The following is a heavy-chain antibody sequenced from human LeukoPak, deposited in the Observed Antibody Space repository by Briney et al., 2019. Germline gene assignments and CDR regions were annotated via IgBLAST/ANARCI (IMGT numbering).Heavy chain of an antibody. V-gene: IGHV3-21*01. J-gene: IGHJ5*02. Sequence: KPGGSLRLSCAASGFTFSSYNMNWVRQAPGQGLEWVSGISTGRSYIFYADSVRGRFTISRDNAKNSLYLEMNSLRVEDTAVYYCARDRRKFLSFGELPFDPWGQGTLVTVSS. CDR1: GFTFSSYN. CDR2: ISTGRSYI. CDR3: ARDRRKFLSFGELPFDP. D-gene: IGHD3-10*01.